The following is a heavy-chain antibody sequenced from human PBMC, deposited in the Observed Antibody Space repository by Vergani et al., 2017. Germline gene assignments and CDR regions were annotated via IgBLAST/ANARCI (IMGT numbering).Heavy chain of an antibody. V-gene: IGHV3-23*01. CDR2: ISGSGGST. D-gene: IGHD5-12*01. J-gene: IGHJ4*02. CDR1: GFTFSSYA. CDR3: TTQYSGYDDY. Sequence: EVQLLESGGGLVQPGGSLRLSCAASGFTFSSYAMSWVRQAPGKGLEWVSAISGSGGSTYYADSVKGRFTISRDNSKNTLYLQMNSLKTEDTAVYYCTTQYSGYDDYWGQGTLVTVSS.